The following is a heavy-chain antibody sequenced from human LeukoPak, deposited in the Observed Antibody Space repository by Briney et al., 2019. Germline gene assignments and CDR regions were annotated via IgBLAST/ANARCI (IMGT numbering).Heavy chain of an antibody. Sequence: SETLSLTCTVSGGSISSYYWSWIRQPPGKGLEWIGYIYYSGSTNYNPSLKSRVTISVDTSKNQFSLKLSSVAAADTAVYYCARGARYCSSTSCQPGWIDPWGQGTLVTVSS. V-gene: IGHV4-59*01. CDR1: GGSISSYY. D-gene: IGHD2-2*01. J-gene: IGHJ5*02. CDR2: IYYSGST. CDR3: ARGARYCSSTSCQPGWIDP.